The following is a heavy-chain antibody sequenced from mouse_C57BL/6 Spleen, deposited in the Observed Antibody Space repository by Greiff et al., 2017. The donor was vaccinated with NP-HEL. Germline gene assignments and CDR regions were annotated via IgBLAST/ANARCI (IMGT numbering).Heavy chain of an antibody. V-gene: IGHV1-19*01. CDR1: GYTFTDYY. D-gene: IGHD2-4*01. J-gene: IGHJ3*01. Sequence: VQLQQSGPVLVEPGASVKMSCKASGYTFTDYYMNWVKQSHGKSLEWIGVINPYNGGTSYNQKFKGKATLTVDKSSSTAYMELNSLTSEDSAVYYCALYYDYPWFAYWGQGTLVTVSA. CDR2: INPYNGGT. CDR3: ALYYDYPWFAY.